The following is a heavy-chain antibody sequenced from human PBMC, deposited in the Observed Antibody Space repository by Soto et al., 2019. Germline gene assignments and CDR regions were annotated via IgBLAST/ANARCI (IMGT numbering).Heavy chain of an antibody. Sequence: EVQLVQSGAEVKKPGESLKISCKGSGYSFTSYWIGWVRQMPGKGLEWMGIIYPGDSDTRYSPSFQGQVTISADKSISTAYLQWSSLKASDTAMYYCARHRKNYYGSGSYYGYNWFDPWGQGTLVTVSS. CDR1: GYSFTSYW. CDR2: IYPGDSDT. J-gene: IGHJ5*02. D-gene: IGHD3-10*01. CDR3: ARHRKNYYGSGSYYGYNWFDP. V-gene: IGHV5-51*01.